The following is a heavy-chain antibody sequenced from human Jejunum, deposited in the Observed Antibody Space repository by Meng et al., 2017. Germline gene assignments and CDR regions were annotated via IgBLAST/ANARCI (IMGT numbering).Heavy chain of an antibody. V-gene: IGHV4-4*02. Sequence: QVQLQEAGPGLLKPSETLSLTCAGSGGSISSVYWWTWVRQSPGKGLEWIGEIYHSRSTNYNPSLKSRVTISVDKSKNQFSLKLTSVTAADTAVYYCARGGYYSFDYWGQGTLVTVSS. CDR3: ARGGYYSFDY. CDR2: IYHSRST. J-gene: IGHJ4*02. D-gene: IGHD5-18*01. CDR1: GGSISSVYW.